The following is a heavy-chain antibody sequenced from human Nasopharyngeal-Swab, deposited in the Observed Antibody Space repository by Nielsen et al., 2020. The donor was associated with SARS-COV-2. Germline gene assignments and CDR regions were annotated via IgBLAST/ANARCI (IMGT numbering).Heavy chain of an antibody. CDR3: AKQVQVAAAGYYYYYGMDV. V-gene: IGHV4-61*07. Sequence: WIRQPPGKGLEWIGYIYYSGSTNYNPSLKSRVTISVDTSKNQFSLKLSSVTAADTAVYYCAKQVQVAAAGYYYYYGMDVWGQGTTVTVSS. D-gene: IGHD6-13*01. J-gene: IGHJ6*02. CDR2: IYYSGST.